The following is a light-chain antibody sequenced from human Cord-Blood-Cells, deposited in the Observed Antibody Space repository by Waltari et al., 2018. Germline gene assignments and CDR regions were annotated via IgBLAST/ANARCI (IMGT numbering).Light chain of an antibody. CDR1: QSISSW. CDR2: DAS. CDR3: QQYNSYSWT. V-gene: IGKV1-5*01. J-gene: IGKJ1*01. Sequence: IQMTQSPSTLSASVGDRATITCRASQSISSWLAWYQQKPGKAPKLLIYDASSLDSGVPSRFSGSGSGTEFTLTISSLQPDDFATYYCQQYNSYSWTFGQGTKVEIK.